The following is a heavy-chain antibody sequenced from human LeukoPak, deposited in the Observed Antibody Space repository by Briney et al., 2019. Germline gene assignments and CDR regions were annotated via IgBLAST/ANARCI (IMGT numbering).Heavy chain of an antibody. CDR2: INPIYHIP. CDR1: GGTFSSHA. D-gene: IGHD4-11*01. V-gene: IGHV1-69*05. J-gene: IGHJ4*02. CDR3: ARGRTTGEFDY. Sequence: SVRVSCKASGGTFSSHAITWVRQAPGQGLEWMGGINPIYHIPTYAQIFQGGVTITKDESTSTASMDLSSLTSEDTAVYYCARGRTTGEFDYWGQGTLVTVSS.